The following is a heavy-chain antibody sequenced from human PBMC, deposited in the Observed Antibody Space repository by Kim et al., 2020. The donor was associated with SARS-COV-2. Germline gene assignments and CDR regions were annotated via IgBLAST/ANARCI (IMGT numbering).Heavy chain of an antibody. V-gene: IGHV4-30-4*01. CDR1: GGSISSGDYY. CDR3: ARELYCSSTSCYAGIPWFDP. J-gene: IGHJ5*02. CDR2: IYYSGST. Sequence: SETLSLTCTVSGGSISSGDYYWSWIRQPPGKGLEWIGYIYYSGSTYYNPSLKSRVTISVDTSKNQFSLKLSSVTAADTAVYYCARELYCSSTSCYAGIPWFDPWGQETLVTVSS. D-gene: IGHD2-2*01.